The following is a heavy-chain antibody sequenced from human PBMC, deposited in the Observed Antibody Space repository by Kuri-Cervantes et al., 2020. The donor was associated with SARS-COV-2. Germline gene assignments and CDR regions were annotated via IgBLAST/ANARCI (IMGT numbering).Heavy chain of an antibody. CDR2: ISYDGSNK. J-gene: IGHJ3*02. Sequence: GESLKISCAASGFTFSSYAMHWVRQAPGKGLEWVAVISYDGSNKYYADSVKDRFTISRDNSKNTLYLQMNSLRAEDTAVYYCARGASREKAPVRAFDIWGQGTMVTVSS. CDR1: GFTFSSYA. D-gene: IGHD1-26*01. V-gene: IGHV3-30-3*01. CDR3: ARGASREKAPVRAFDI.